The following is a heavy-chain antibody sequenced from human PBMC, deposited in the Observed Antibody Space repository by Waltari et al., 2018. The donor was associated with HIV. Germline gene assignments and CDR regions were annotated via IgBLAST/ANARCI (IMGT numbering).Heavy chain of an antibody. D-gene: IGHD1-26*01. CDR1: GGTFSSNS. J-gene: IGHJ5*02. Sequence: QEQLVQSGAEVKKPGSSVKVSCKASGGTFSSNSIRWVRQAPGQGLEWMGKIIRVFESPTYAQEFHGRLTISADESTSTVFMELSSLSFDDTAVYYCARGSSGSYRWFDPWGHGTLVTVSS. CDR2: IIRVFESP. V-gene: IGHV1-69*15. CDR3: ARGSSGSYRWFDP.